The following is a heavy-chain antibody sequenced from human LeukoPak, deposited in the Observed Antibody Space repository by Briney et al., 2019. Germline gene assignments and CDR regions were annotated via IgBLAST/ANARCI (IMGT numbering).Heavy chain of an antibody. Sequence: EASVKVSCKTSGYTFSNFGINWVRQAPGQGLEWMGWISAYNGNTNYAQKLQGRVTMTTDTCTSTAYMELRSLRSDDTAVYYCARAEYYYDSSGYYLNWFDPWGQGTLVTVSS. CDR3: ARAEYYYDSSGYYLNWFDP. D-gene: IGHD3-22*01. CDR1: GYTFSNFG. CDR2: ISAYNGNT. J-gene: IGHJ5*02. V-gene: IGHV1-18*01.